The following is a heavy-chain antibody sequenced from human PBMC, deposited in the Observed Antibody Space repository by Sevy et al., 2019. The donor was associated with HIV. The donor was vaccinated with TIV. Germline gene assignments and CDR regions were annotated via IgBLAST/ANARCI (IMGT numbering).Heavy chain of an antibody. CDR1: GYTLTELS. V-gene: IGHV1-24*01. CDR3: ATKTHYDILTGYYNVGAFDY. D-gene: IGHD3-9*01. J-gene: IGHJ4*02. CDR2: FDPEDGET. Sequence: ASVKVSCKVSGYTLTELSMHWVRQAPGKGLEWMGGFDPEDGETIYAQKFQGRVTMTEDTSTDTAYMELSSLRSEDTAVYYCATKTHYDILTGYYNVGAFDYWGQGTLVTVSS.